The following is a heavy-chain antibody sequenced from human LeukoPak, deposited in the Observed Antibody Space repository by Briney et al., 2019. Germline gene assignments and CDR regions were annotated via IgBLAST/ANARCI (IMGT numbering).Heavy chain of an antibody. CDR1: GGSFSGYY. Sequence: SETLSLTCAVYGGSFSGYYWSWIRRPPGKGLEWIGEINHSGSTNYSPSLKSRVTISVDTSKNQFSLKLSSVTAADTAVYYCAREVRSWFDPWGQGTLVTVSS. CDR3: AREVRSWFDP. J-gene: IGHJ5*02. V-gene: IGHV4-34*01. D-gene: IGHD3-10*01. CDR2: INHSGST.